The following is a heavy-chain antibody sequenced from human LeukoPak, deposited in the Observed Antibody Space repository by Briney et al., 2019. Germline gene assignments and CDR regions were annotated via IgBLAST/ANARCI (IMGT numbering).Heavy chain of an antibody. D-gene: IGHD3-10*01. V-gene: IGHV1-8*01. Sequence: ASVRVSYKASGYTFTSYDINWVRQATGQGLEWMGWMNPNSGNTGYAQKFQGRVTMTRNTSISTAYMELSSLRSEDTAVYYCAKGGSGELSAFDIWGQGTMVTVSS. J-gene: IGHJ3*02. CDR3: AKGGSGELSAFDI. CDR1: GYTFTSYD. CDR2: MNPNSGNT.